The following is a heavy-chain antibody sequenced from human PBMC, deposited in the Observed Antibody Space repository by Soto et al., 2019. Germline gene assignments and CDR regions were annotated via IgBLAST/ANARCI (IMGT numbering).Heavy chain of an antibody. D-gene: IGHD3-22*01. J-gene: IGHJ4*01. CDR1: GYSFTSYW. Sequence: GESLKISCKGSGYSFTSYWIGWVRQMPGKGLELMGIIYSGDSDTRYSPSFQGQVTISVDKSTYTAHLQWSSLKASDTAMYYCARLENYYDSGGYFDYWGQGTLVTVSS. V-gene: IGHV5-51*01. CDR2: IYSGDSDT. CDR3: ARLENYYDSGGYFDY.